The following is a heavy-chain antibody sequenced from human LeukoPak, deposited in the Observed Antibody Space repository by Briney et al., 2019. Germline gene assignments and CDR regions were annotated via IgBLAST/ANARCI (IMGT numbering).Heavy chain of an antibody. CDR2: VTWNGGSV. CDR3: ASASSHRIAAGGDY. Sequence: GGSLRLSCAASGFTFDDHPMHWVRQVPGKGLEWVSSVTWNGGSVGYADSVKGRFTISRDNAKNTLYLQMNSLRAEDTAVYYCASASSHRIAAGGDYWGQGTLVTVSS. D-gene: IGHD6-13*01. V-gene: IGHV3-9*01. J-gene: IGHJ4*02. CDR1: GFTFDDHP.